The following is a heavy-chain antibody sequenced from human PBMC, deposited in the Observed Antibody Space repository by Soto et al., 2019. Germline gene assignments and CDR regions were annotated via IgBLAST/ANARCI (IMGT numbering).Heavy chain of an antibody. V-gene: IGHV5-10-1*01. CDR2: IDPSDSYT. Sequence: GESLKISCKGSGYSFTSYWISWVRQMPGRGLEWMGRIDPSDSYTNYSPSFQGHVTISADKSISTAYLQWSSLKASDTAMYYCARAGPLLDPHDYWGQGTLVTVSS. J-gene: IGHJ4*02. D-gene: IGHD1-26*01. CDR1: GYSFTSYW. CDR3: ARAGPLLDPHDY.